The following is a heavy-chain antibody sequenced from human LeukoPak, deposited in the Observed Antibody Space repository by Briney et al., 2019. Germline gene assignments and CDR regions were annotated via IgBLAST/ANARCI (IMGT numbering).Heavy chain of an antibody. CDR2: IYSSGNT. CDR1: GDSFSAYY. V-gene: IGHV4-4*09. Sequence: SETLSLTCTVSGDSFSAYYWSWIRQPPGRGLEWIGYIYSSGNTNYNPSLKSRVTISVGTSKKQHSLKLTSVTAADTAVYYCAIHTNVDISSFMDVWGKGATVTVSS. J-gene: IGHJ6*03. CDR3: AIHTNVDISSFMDV. D-gene: IGHD2-8*01.